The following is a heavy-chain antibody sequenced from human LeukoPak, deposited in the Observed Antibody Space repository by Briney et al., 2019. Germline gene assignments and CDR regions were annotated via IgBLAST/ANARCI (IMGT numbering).Heavy chain of an antibody. CDR1: GYSFTSYW. D-gene: IGHD6-19*01. CDR2: IYPGDSDT. CDR3: ARRSKSYSSGWYDAFDM. V-gene: IGHV5-51*01. Sequence: GESLKISCKGSGYSFTSYWISWVRQMPGKGLEWMGIIYPGDSDTRYSPSFQGQVTISADKSINTAYLQWSSLKASDTAMYYCARRSKSYSSGWYDAFDMWGQGTMVTVSS. J-gene: IGHJ3*02.